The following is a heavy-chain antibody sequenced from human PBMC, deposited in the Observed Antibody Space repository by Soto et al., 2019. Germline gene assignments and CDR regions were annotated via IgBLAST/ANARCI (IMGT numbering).Heavy chain of an antibody. V-gene: IGHV4-31*03. D-gene: IGHD6-6*01. CDR2: IYYSGST. CDR3: ARAPSTAARPNCYYYYGMDV. J-gene: IGHJ6*02. CDR1: GGSISSGGYY. Sequence: SETLSLTCTVSGGSISSGGYYWSWIRQHPGKGLEWIGYIYYSGSTYYNPSLKSRVTISVDTSKNQFSLKLSSVTAADTAVYYCARAPSTAARPNCYYYYGMDVWGQGTTVTVSS.